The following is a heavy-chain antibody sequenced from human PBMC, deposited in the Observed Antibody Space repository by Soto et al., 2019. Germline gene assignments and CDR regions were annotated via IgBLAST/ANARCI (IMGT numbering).Heavy chain of an antibody. CDR2: IYYSGST. V-gene: IGHV4-30-4*01. D-gene: IGHD3-22*01. Sequence: QVQLQESGPGLVKPSQTLSLTCTVSGGSLSSGDYYWTWIRQPPGKGLEWIGYIYYSGSTYYNPSLNGRVTIXXDXSXXQFSLKLSSVTAADTAVYYCARGDYYDSSGYLFHYWGQGTLVTVSS. J-gene: IGHJ4*02. CDR3: ARGDYYDSSGYLFHY. CDR1: GGSLSSGDYY.